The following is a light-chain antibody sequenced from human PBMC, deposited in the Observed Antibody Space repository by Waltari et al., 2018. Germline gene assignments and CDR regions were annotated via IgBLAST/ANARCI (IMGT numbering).Light chain of an antibody. CDR1: SRRVGYYNY. CDR2: DVN. CDR3: SSYTNYATVI. Sequence: QSALTQPASVSGSHGQSITIYCPGPSRRVGYYNYVSWYQQHPGKAPKLMISDVNKRPSGVSNRFSGSKSGNTASLTISWLQAEDEADYYCSSYTNYATVIFGGGTKLTVL. V-gene: IGLV2-14*01. J-gene: IGLJ2*01.